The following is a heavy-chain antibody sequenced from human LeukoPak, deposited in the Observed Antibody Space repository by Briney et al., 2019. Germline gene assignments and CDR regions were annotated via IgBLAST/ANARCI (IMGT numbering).Heavy chain of an antibody. V-gene: IGHV3-23*01. Sequence: GGSLRLSCAASGFTFSSYAMTWVRQAPGKGLEWVSAISGSGGSTYYADSVKGRFTISRDNSKNTLYLQLSSLRAEDTALYYCARGFYYYESSGYYYLWGQGTLVTVSS. D-gene: IGHD3-22*01. CDR1: GFTFSSYA. CDR2: ISGSGGST. J-gene: IGHJ4*02. CDR3: ARGFYYYESSGYYYL.